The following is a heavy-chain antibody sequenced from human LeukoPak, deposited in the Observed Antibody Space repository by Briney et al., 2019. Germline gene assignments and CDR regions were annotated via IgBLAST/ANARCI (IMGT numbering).Heavy chain of an antibody. V-gene: IGHV1-8*02. CDR3: ARSDIVVVVAAKTDYMDV. CDR2: MNPNSGNT. Sequence: ASVKVSCKASGYTFTSYDINWVRQATGQGLEWMGWMNPNSGNTGYAQKFQGRVTMTRDTSISTAYMELSRLRSDDTAVYYCARSDIVVVVAAKTDYMDVWGKGTTVTISS. CDR1: GYTFTSYD. D-gene: IGHD2-15*01. J-gene: IGHJ6*03.